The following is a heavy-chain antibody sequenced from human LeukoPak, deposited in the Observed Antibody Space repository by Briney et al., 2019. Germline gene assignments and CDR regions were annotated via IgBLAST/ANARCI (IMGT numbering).Heavy chain of an antibody. V-gene: IGHV4-34*01. CDR2: INHSGST. Sequence: PSETLSLTCAVYGGSFSGYYWSWIRQPPGKGLEWIGEINHSGSTNYNPSLKSRVTISVDTSKNQFSLKLSSVTAADTAVYYCARAEFSWGQGTLVTVSS. CDR3: ARAEFS. CDR1: GGSFSGYY. J-gene: IGHJ5*02. D-gene: IGHD1-14*01.